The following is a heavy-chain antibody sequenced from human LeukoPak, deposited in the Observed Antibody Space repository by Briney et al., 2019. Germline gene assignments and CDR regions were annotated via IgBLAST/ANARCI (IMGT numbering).Heavy chain of an antibody. D-gene: IGHD2-8*02. Sequence: AASVKVSCKASGYTFTSYGISWVRQAPGQGLEWMGWISAYNGNTNYAQKLQGRVTITTDTSTSTAYMELRSLRSDDTAVYYCARDLRDLVFDYWGQGTLVTVSS. CDR3: ARDLRDLVFDY. V-gene: IGHV1-18*01. CDR2: ISAYNGNT. J-gene: IGHJ4*02. CDR1: GYTFTSYG.